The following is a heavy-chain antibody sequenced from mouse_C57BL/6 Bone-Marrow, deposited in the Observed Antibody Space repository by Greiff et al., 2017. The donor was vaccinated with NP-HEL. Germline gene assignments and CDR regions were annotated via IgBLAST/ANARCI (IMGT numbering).Heavy chain of an antibody. CDR3: VRTTRDWFAY. D-gene: IGHD2-12*01. V-gene: IGHV10-1*01. CDR2: IRSKSNNYAT. Sequence: EVKLLESGGGLVQPKGSLKLSCAASGFSFNTYAMNWVRQAPGKGLEWVARIRSKSNNYATYYADSVKDRFTISRDDSESMLYLQMNNLKTEDTAMYYCVRTTRDWFAYWGQGTLVTVSA. J-gene: IGHJ3*01. CDR1: GFSFNTYA.